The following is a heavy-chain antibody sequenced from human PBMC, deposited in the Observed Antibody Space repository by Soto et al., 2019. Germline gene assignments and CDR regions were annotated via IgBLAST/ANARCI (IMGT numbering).Heavy chain of an antibody. D-gene: IGHD3-3*01. V-gene: IGHV3-7*01. J-gene: IGHJ6*02. CDR2: IKQDGSEK. Sequence: AGGSLRLSCAASGFTFSSYWMSWVRQAPGKGLEWVANIKQDGSEKYYVDSVKGRFTISRDNAKNSLYLQMNSLRAEDTAVYYCAKRTYYDFWSGPYYYGMDVWGQGTTVTVSS. CDR3: AKRTYYDFWSGPYYYGMDV. CDR1: GFTFSSYW.